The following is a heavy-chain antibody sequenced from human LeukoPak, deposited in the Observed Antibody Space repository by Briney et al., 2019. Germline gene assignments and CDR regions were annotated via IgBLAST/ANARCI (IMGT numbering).Heavy chain of an antibody. CDR3: ARDQGGFVFDY. CDR2: ISYDGSNK. D-gene: IGHD5-12*01. V-gene: IGHV3-30*04. J-gene: IGHJ4*02. CDR1: GFTFSSYA. Sequence: GRSLRLSCAASGFTFSSYAMHWVRQAPGKGLEWVAVISYDGSNKYYADSVKGRFTISRDNSKNTLYLQMNSLRAEDTAVYYCARDQGGFVFDYWGQGTLVTVSS.